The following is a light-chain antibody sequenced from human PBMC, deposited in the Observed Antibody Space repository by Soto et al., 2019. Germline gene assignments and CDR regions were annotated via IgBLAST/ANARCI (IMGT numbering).Light chain of an antibody. J-gene: IGKJ3*01. V-gene: IGKV3-20*01. CDR3: QQYGSSFT. CDR1: QSVYSSY. CDR2: GAS. Sequence: EIVLTQSPGTLSLSPGERATLSCRASQSVYSSYLAWYQQKPGQPPRLLIYGASSRATGIPDRFSGIGSGTDFTLTISRMEPEDFAVYYCQQYGSSFTFGPGTKVDIK.